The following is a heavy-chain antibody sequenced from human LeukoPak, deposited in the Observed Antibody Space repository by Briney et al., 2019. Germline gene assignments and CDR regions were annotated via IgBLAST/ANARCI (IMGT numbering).Heavy chain of an antibody. CDR1: GGTFSSYA. D-gene: IGHD3-16*01. Sequence: SVKVSCKASGGTFSSYAISWVRQAPGQGLEWMGGIIPIFGTANYTQKFQGRVTITTDESTSTAHMELSSLRSEDTAVYYCARGVGFNYYYYYMDVWGKGTTVTVSS. V-gene: IGHV1-69*05. J-gene: IGHJ6*03. CDR3: ARGVGFNYYYYYMDV. CDR2: IIPIFGTA.